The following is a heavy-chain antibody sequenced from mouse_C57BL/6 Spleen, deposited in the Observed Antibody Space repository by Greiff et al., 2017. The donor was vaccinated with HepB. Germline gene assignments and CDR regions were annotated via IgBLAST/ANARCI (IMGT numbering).Heavy chain of an antibody. J-gene: IGHJ3*01. CDR2: INPNNGGT. D-gene: IGHD2-4*01. CDR3: ARDDYGTWFAY. Sequence: DVKLQESGPELVKPGASVKMSCKASGYTFTDYNMHWVKQSHGKSLEWIGYINPNNGGTSYNQKFKGKATLTVNKSSSTAYMELRSLTSEDSAVYYCARDDYGTWFAYWGQGTLVTVSA. V-gene: IGHV1-22*01. CDR1: GYTFTDYN.